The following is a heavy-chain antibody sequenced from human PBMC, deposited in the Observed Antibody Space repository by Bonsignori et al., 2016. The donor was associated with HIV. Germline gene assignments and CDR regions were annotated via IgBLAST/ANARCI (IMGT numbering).Heavy chain of an antibody. J-gene: IGHJ1*01. Sequence: WIRQPPGKGLEWIGSVYYSGTTYYNPSLKSRVTISIDTSKNQFSLKLTSVTAADTAVYYCARDGGAITIPHWGRGTLVTVSS. D-gene: IGHD3-3*01. CDR2: VYYSGTT. CDR3: ARDGGAITIPH. V-gene: IGHV4-39*07.